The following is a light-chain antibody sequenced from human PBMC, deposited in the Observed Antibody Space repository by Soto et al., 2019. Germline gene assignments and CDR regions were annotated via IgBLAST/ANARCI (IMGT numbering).Light chain of an antibody. V-gene: IGKV3-20*01. J-gene: IGKJ1*01. CDR2: GAS. CDR1: QRINTSY. CDR3: QQYGPSRT. Sequence: EVVLTQSPGTLSLSPGERATLSYRASQRINTSYLAWYRQKPGQAPRLIVSGASIRATGIPDRFSGSGSGTDFTLTISRLEPEDFGVYYCQQYGPSRTFGQGTKVEIK.